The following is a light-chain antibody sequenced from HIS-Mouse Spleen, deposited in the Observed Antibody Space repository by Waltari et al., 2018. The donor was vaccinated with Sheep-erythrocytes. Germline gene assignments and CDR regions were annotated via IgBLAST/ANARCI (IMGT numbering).Light chain of an antibody. CDR1: RSDAGGYNS. J-gene: IGLJ3*02. Sequence: QSALTQPPSASGSPGQSVTLPCTAPRSDAGGYNSVSWYQQHPGKAPKLMIYEVSKRPSGVPDRFSGSKSGNTASLTVSGLQAEDEADYYCSSYAGSNNWVFGGGTKLTVL. CDR2: EVS. V-gene: IGLV2-8*01. CDR3: SSYAGSNNWV.